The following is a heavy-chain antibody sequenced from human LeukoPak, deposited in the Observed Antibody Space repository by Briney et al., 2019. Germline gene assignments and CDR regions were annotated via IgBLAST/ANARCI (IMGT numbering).Heavy chain of an antibody. J-gene: IGHJ4*02. CDR1: GGSISSYY. D-gene: IGHD2-2*01. V-gene: IGHV4-59*12. CDR2: IYYSGST. Sequence: SETLSLTCTVSGGSISSYYWSWIRQPPGKGLEWIGYIYYSGSTNYNPSLKSRVTISVDTSKNQFSLKLSSVTAADTAVYYCARDERGYQLLLYYFDYWGQGTLVTVSS. CDR3: ARDERGYQLLLYYFDY.